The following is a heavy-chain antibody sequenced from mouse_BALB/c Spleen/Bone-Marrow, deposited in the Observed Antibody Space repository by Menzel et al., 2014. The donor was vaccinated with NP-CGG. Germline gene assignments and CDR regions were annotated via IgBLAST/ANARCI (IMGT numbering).Heavy chain of an antibody. V-gene: IGHV14-3*02. Sequence: DVKLQESGAELVKPGASVKLSCTASGFNIKDTYMHWVKQRPEQGLEWIGRIDPANGNTKYDPKFQGKATITADTSSNTAYLQLSSLTSEDTAVYYCASYRYAWYFDVWGAGTTVPVSS. CDR1: GFNIKDTY. CDR3: ASYRYAWYFDV. CDR2: IDPANGNT. J-gene: IGHJ1*01. D-gene: IGHD2-14*01.